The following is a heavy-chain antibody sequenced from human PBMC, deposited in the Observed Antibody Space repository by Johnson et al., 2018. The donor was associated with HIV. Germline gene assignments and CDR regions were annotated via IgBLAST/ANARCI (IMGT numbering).Heavy chain of an antibody. CDR3: AAIGGIGSSWSAAFDI. CDR1: GFTFSSYW. CDR2: INSDGSST. Sequence: VQLVESGGGLVQPGGSLRLSCAASGFTFSSYWMHWVRQAPGKGLVWVSRINSDGSSTSYADSVKGRFTISRDNAKNTLYLQMNSLRAEDTALYYCAAIGGIGSSWSAAFDIWGQGTMVTVSS. V-gene: IGHV3-74*01. J-gene: IGHJ3*02. D-gene: IGHD6-13*01.